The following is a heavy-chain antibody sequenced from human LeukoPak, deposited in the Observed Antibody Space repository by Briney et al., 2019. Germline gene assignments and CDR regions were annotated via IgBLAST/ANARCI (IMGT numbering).Heavy chain of an antibody. D-gene: IGHD3-22*01. CDR3: ARDVIPYDSSGYYSRPDN. CDR1: GFTFSSYS. V-gene: IGHV3-21*01. CDR2: ISTSSSYI. Sequence: PGGSLRLSCAASGFTFSSYSMNWVRQAPGKGLEWVSSISTSSSYIYYADSVKGRFTISRDNAKNSLYLQMNSLRAEDTAIYYCARDVIPYDSSGYYSRPDNWGQGTLVTVSS. J-gene: IGHJ4*02.